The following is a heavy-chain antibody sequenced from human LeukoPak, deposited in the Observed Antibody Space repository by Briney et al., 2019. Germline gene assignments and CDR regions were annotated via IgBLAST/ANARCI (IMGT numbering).Heavy chain of an antibody. CDR1: GYTLTELS. Sequence: EASVKVSCKVSGYTLTELSMHWVRQAPGKGLEWMGGFDPEDGETIYVQKFQGRVTMTEDTSTDTAYMELSSLRSEDTAVYYCAKDRGGDYVFDYWGQGTLVTVSS. V-gene: IGHV1-24*01. CDR3: AKDRGGDYVFDY. D-gene: IGHD4-17*01. J-gene: IGHJ4*02. CDR2: FDPEDGET.